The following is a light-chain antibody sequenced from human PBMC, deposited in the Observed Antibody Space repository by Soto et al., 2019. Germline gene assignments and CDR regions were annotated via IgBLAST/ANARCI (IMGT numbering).Light chain of an antibody. V-gene: IGLV2-14*01. CDR2: DVS. J-gene: IGLJ2*01. CDR1: SRDVGGYNY. Sequence: QSALTQPASVSGSPGQSITISCTGTSRDVGGYNYVSWYQQHPGKAPKLMIYDVSNRPSGVSNRVSGSKSGNTASLTISGLQAEDEADYYCSSHTSSSTPVVFGGGTKLTVL. CDR3: SSHTSSSTPVV.